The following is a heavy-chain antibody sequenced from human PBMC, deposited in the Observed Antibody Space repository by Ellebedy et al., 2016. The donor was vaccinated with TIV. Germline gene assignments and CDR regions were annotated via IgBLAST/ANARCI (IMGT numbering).Heavy chain of an antibody. CDR1: GFTFSTYP. CDR2: ISINGGTT. J-gene: IGHJ4*02. D-gene: IGHD3/OR15-3a*01. CDR3: ARRSTDFAFDS. Sequence: GESLKISCAASGFTFSTYPMSWVRQAPGKGLEWVSIISINGGTTYYADFLKGRFTISRDSSKNTLFLQMSSLRAEDTAVYFCARRSTDFAFDSWGQGTLVTVSS. V-gene: IGHV3-23*01.